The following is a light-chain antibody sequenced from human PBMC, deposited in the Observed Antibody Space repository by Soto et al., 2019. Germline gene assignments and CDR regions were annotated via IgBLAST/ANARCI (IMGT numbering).Light chain of an antibody. CDR1: QTVSRNY. V-gene: IGKV3-20*01. Sequence: EIVLTQSPGTLSLSPGDGATLSCRASQTVSRNYLAWYQQKPGQAPRLLIYGASSRATGIPDRFSGGGSGTGFTPTIDRLEPEDFAVHYCQQYGGSPTFGQGTKVEIK. CDR2: GAS. J-gene: IGKJ1*01. CDR3: QQYGGSPT.